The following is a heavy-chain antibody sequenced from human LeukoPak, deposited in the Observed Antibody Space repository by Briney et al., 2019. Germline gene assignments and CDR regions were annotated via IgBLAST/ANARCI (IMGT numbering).Heavy chain of an antibody. Sequence: GGSLRLSCAASGFTFSSYAMSWVRQAPGKGLEWVSAISGSGGRTYYADSVKGRFTISRDNSKNTLDLQMNSLTAEDTAVYYCAKERGGVASRTPPIDYWGQGTLVTVSS. CDR2: ISGSGGRT. CDR1: GFTFSSYA. D-gene: IGHD2-2*01. V-gene: IGHV3-23*01. J-gene: IGHJ4*02. CDR3: AKERGGVASRTPPIDY.